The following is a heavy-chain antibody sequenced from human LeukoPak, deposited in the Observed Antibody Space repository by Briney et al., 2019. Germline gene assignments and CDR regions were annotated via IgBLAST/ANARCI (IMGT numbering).Heavy chain of an antibody. CDR2: IHYGGST. Sequence: PSETLSLTCTVSGGSISSSSYYWGWIRQPPGKGLEWIGSIHYGGSTYYNPSLKSRVTVSVDTSKNQFSLKLSSVTAADTAVYYCARDLTKWGYGSGSYSWWFDPWGQGTLVTVSS. D-gene: IGHD3-10*01. CDR1: GGSISSSSYY. J-gene: IGHJ5*02. V-gene: IGHV4-39*07. CDR3: ARDLTKWGYGSGSYSWWFDP.